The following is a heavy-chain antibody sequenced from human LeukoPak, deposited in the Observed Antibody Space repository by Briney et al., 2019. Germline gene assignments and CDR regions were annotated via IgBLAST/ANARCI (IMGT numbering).Heavy chain of an antibody. V-gene: IGHV4-34*09. D-gene: IGHD3-22*01. CDR2: IYYSGST. CDR3: ARAGIYDSSGYSYRFFDY. CDR1: GGSFSGYY. Sequence: SETLSLTCAVYGGSFSGYYWSWIRQPPGKGLEWIGYIYYSGSTYYNPSLKSRVTISVDTSKNQFSLKLSSVTAADTAVYYCARAGIYDSSGYSYRFFDYWGQGTLVTVSS. J-gene: IGHJ4*02.